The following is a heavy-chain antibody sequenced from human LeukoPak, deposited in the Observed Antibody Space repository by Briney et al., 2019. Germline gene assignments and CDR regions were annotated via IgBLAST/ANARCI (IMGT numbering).Heavy chain of an antibody. CDR2: IYYSGNT. CDR3: ARLKEGIDY. V-gene: IGHV4-39*01. J-gene: IGHJ4*02. Sequence: SETLSLTRAVSGGSISGSSYFWGWIRQPPGKGLEWIGSIYYSGNTYYNPSLKSRVTISVDTSKNPFSLKLSSVTAADTAVYYCARLKEGIDYWGQGTLVTVSS. CDR1: GGSISGSSYF. D-gene: IGHD3-10*01.